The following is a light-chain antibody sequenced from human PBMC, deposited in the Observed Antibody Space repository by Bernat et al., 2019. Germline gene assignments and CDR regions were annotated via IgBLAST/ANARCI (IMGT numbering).Light chain of an antibody. CDR3: VTWDSSLDAGQYV. CDR2: ENN. Sequence: QSVLTQPPSVSAAPGQKVTISCSGSSSNIGNNYVSWYQQPPGTAPKLLIFENNKRPSGIPDRFSGSKSGTSATLGITGLQTGDEGDYYCVTWDSSLDAGQYVFGTGTKVTVL. CDR1: SSNIGNNY. V-gene: IGLV1-51*02. J-gene: IGLJ1*01.